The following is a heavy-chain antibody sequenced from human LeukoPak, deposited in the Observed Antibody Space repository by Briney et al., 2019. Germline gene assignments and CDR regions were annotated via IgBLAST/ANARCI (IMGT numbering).Heavy chain of an antibody. Sequence: SETLSLTCTVSGGSISSSSYYWGWIRQPPGKGLEWIGSIYYSGSTYYNPSLKSRVTITVDTSKNQFSLKLSSVTAADTAVYYCARVIVVVLSWFDPWGQGTLVTVSS. CDR1: GGSISSSSYY. CDR3: ARVIVVVLSWFDP. CDR2: IYYSGST. V-gene: IGHV4-39*07. J-gene: IGHJ5*02. D-gene: IGHD2-15*01.